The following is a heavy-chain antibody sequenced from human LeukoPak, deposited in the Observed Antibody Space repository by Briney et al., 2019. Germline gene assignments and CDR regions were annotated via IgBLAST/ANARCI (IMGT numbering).Heavy chain of an antibody. V-gene: IGHV3-48*03. CDR1: GFTFDDYG. Sequence: GGSLRLSCAASGFTFDDYGMNWVRQAPGKGLEWVSAISGSGGSTYYADSVKGRFTISRDNAKNSLYLQMNSLRAEDTAVYCCARAAILTGLTDYWGQGTLVTVSS. J-gene: IGHJ4*02. D-gene: IGHD3-9*01. CDR3: ARAAILTGLTDY. CDR2: ISGSGGST.